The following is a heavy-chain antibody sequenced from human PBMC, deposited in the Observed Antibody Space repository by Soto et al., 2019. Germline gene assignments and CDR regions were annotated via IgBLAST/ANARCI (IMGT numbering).Heavy chain of an antibody. J-gene: IGHJ4*02. CDR3: ARRNSGSFSFDY. Sequence: SETLSLTCTVSGGSISSYYWSWIRQPPGKGLEWIGYIYYSGSTNYNPSLKSRDTISVDTSKNQFSLKLSSVTAADTAVYYCARRNSGSFSFDYWGQGTLVTVSS. V-gene: IGHV4-59*08. CDR2: IYYSGST. D-gene: IGHD1-26*01. CDR1: GGSISSYY.